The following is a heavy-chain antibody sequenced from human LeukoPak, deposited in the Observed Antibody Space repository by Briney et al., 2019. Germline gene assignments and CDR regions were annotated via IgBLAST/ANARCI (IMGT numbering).Heavy chain of an antibody. Sequence: GGSLRLSCATSGLTFSSYATSWDRQPPGKWLEWVSSISGSGGSTYSADSVKGRFTISRDNSKSTLSLQMNSLRAEDTAVYYCAKRGYDGGGYYGYFEYWGQGTLVTVSS. V-gene: IGHV3-23*01. J-gene: IGHJ4*02. CDR2: ISGSGGST. D-gene: IGHD3-22*01. CDR1: GLTFSSYA. CDR3: AKRGYDGGGYYGYFEY.